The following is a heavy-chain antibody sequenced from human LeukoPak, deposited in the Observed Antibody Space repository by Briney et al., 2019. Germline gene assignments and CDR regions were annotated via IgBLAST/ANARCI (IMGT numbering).Heavy chain of an antibody. D-gene: IGHD1-1*01. J-gene: IGHJ5*02. V-gene: IGHV4-38-2*01. CDR2: IYHSGGS. CDR1: GYSISNDYY. Sequence: PSETLSLTCVVSGYSISNDYYWGWIRQPPGKGLEWIGNIYHSGGSYYNPSLKSRVTILVDTSKNQFSLKLSSVTAADTAVYYCAKASTTGMHHWFDPWGQGNLVTVSS. CDR3: AKASTTGMHHWFDP.